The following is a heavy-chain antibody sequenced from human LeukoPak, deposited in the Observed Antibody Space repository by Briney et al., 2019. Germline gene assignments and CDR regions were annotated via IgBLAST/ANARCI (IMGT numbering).Heavy chain of an antibody. D-gene: IGHD3-22*01. Sequence: SGFXXXDYAMHWVRHAPGKGLEWVSGISWNSGSIVYADSVKGRFTISRDNAKNSLYLQMNSLRAEDTALYYCAKDSSHYYDSSGYYYYFDYWGQGTLVTVSS. J-gene: IGHJ4*02. CDR1: GFXXXDYA. CDR2: ISWNSGSI. V-gene: IGHV3-9*01. CDR3: AKDSSHYYDSSGYYYYFDY.